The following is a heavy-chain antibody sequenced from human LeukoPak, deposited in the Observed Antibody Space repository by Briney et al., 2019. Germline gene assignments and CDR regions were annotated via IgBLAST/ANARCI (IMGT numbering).Heavy chain of an antibody. CDR1: GASFAGHSW. V-gene: IGHV4/OR15-8*01. Sequence: SETLSPTCAVSGASFAGHSWWSWVSQPPGKGLEWIGEVYHSGGANYKPSLKSRVTISVDTSRNHFSLKLTSVTAADTAVYFCAYNRNFALDNWGQGTLVTVSS. CDR3: AYNRNFALDN. J-gene: IGHJ4*01. D-gene: IGHD1-14*01. CDR2: VYHSGGA.